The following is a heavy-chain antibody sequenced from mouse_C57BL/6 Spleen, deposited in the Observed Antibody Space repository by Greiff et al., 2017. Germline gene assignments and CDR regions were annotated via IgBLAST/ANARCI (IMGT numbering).Heavy chain of an antibody. J-gene: IGHJ3*01. CDR3: ARRGSSGPFAY. CDR2: INPNNGGT. V-gene: IGHV1-26*01. D-gene: IGHD3-2*02. Sequence: VQLQQSGPELVKPGASVKISCKASGYTFTDYYMNWVKQSHGKSLEWIGDINPNNGGTSYNQKFKGKATLTVDKSSSTAYMELRSLTSEDSAVYYCARRGSSGPFAYWGQGTLVTVSA. CDR1: GYTFTDYY.